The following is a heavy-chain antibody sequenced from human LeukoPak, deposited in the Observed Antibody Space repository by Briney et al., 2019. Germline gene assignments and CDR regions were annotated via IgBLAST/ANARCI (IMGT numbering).Heavy chain of an antibody. CDR3: ARDHCTPGTCLGGH. CDR1: GDTFIPYT. J-gene: IGHJ4*02. CDR2: IIPSLDVA. D-gene: IGHD2-15*01. Sequence: APVKVSCKASGDTFIPYTFSWVRQAPGQGLEWIGRIIPSLDVANYAQKFQGRVTLSVDRDTATTYMEVTSLRSEDTAIYYCARDHCTPGTCLGGHWGQGTLVTVSS. V-gene: IGHV1-69*04.